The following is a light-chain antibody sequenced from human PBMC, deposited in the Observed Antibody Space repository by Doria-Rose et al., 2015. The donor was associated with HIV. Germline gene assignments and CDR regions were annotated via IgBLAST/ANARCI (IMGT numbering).Light chain of an antibody. CDR2: RAS. V-gene: IGKV3-15*01. CDR1: QGIGSD. CDR3: QQYSQWPPYT. Sequence: TQSPATLSVSPGERATLSCRASQGIGSDLAWYQQKPGQAPKLLIYRASIRATGIPPRFTGGGSGTEFTLTISSLQSEDFAVYFCQQYSQWPPYTFGQGTKLEVK. J-gene: IGKJ2*01.